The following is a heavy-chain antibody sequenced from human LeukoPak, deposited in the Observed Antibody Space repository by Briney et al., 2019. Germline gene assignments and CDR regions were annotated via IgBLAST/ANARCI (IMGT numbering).Heavy chain of an antibody. D-gene: IGHD3-16*02. J-gene: IGHJ4*02. CDR2: INTDGSST. CDR3: ASADYVWGSYRLSHFDY. V-gene: IGHV3-74*01. Sequence: GSLRLSCAASGFTFSGYWMHWVRQAPGKGLVWVSRINTDGSSTSCADSVKGRFTISRDNSKNTLYLQMNSLRAEDTAVYYCASADYVWGSYRLSHFDYWGQGTLVTVSS. CDR1: GFTFSGYW.